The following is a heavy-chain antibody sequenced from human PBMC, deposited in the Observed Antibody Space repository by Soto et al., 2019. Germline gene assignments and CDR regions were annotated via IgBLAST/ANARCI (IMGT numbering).Heavy chain of an antibody. Sequence: ASVKVSCKVSGYTLTELSMHWVRQAPGKGLGWMGGFDPEDGETIYAQKFQGRVTMTEDTSTDTAYMELSSLRSEDTAVYYCATKYCSGGSCYLDAFDIWGQGTMVTVSS. J-gene: IGHJ3*02. CDR1: GYTLTELS. D-gene: IGHD2-15*01. CDR2: FDPEDGET. CDR3: ATKYCSGGSCYLDAFDI. V-gene: IGHV1-24*01.